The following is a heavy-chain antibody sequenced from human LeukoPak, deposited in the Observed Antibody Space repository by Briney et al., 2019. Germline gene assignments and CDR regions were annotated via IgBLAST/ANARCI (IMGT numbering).Heavy chain of an antibody. Sequence: TGGALRLSCAASGFTFSSYSMNWVRQAPGKGLEWVGRIKSKTDGGTTDYAAPVKGRFTISRDDSKNTLYLQMNSLKTEDTAVYYCTTDWLELEAYWGQGTLVTVSS. CDR2: IKSKTDGGTT. D-gene: IGHD1-7*01. J-gene: IGHJ4*02. CDR3: TTDWLELEAY. CDR1: GFTFSSYS. V-gene: IGHV3-15*01.